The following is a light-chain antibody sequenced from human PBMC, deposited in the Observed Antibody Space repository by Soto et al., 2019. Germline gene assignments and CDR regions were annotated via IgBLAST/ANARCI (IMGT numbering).Light chain of an antibody. CDR2: AAS. CDR1: QSISSY. V-gene: IGKV1-39*01. CDR3: QQSYSPPPLT. Sequence: DIQMTQSPSSLSASVGDRVTITCRASQSISSYLNWYQQKPGKAPKLLIYAASSLQSGVPSRFSGSGSGTDFTLTISSLHPEDFSTYYCQQSYSPPPLTFGQETKVEIK. J-gene: IGKJ1*01.